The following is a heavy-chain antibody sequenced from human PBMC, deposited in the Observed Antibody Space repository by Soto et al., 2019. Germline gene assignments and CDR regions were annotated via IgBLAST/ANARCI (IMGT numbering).Heavy chain of an antibody. CDR1: GFTFSSYA. Sequence: PGGSLRLSCAASGFTFSSYAMHWVRRAPGKGLERVAVISYDGSNKYYADSVKGRFTISRDNSKNTLYLQMNSLRAEDTAVYYCARDRLVGYYYYGMDVWGQGTTVTVSS. V-gene: IGHV3-30-3*01. D-gene: IGHD6-6*01. J-gene: IGHJ6*02. CDR3: ARDRLVGYYYYGMDV. CDR2: ISYDGSNK.